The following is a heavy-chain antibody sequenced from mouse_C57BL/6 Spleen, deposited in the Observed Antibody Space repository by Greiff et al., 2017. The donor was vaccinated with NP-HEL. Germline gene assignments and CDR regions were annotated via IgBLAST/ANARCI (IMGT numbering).Heavy chain of an antibody. CDR1: GYTFTSYW. CDR3: ARWDWGGGSAY. Sequence: QVHVKQPGAELVKPGASVKMSCKASGYTFTSYWITWVKQRPGQGLEWIGDIYPGSGSTNYNEKFKSKATLTVDTSSSTAYMQLSSLTSEDSAVYYCARWDWGGGSAYWGQGTLVTVSA. J-gene: IGHJ3*01. D-gene: IGHD1-1*02. CDR2: IYPGSGST. V-gene: IGHV1-55*01.